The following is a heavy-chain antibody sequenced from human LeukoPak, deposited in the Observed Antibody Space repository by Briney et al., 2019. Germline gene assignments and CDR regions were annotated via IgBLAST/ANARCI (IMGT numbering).Heavy chain of an antibody. Sequence: ASVKVSCKASGYTFTSYDINWVRQATGQGLEWMGWMNPNSGNTGYAQKFQGRVTMTRSTSISTAYMELSSLRSEDTAVYYCARGYIAVAGTGDWFDPWGQGTLVTVSS. CDR3: ARGYIAVAGTGDWFDP. V-gene: IGHV1-8*01. D-gene: IGHD6-19*01. J-gene: IGHJ5*02. CDR1: GYTFTSYD. CDR2: MNPNSGNT.